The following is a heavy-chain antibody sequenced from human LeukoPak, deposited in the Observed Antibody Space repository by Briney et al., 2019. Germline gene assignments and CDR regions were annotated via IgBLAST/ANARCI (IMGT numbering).Heavy chain of an antibody. D-gene: IGHD3-10*01. CDR3: ARFYGSGSFHYHYVDV. CDR2: IYYSGST. V-gene: IGHV4-59*11. Sequence: SETLSLTCTVSGGSISRHYWSWIRQPPGKGLEWLGYIYYSGSTNYNPSLKSRVTISADTSRNQFSLRLTSVAAADTAVYYCARFYGSGSFHYHYVDVWGKGATVTVSS. J-gene: IGHJ6*03. CDR1: GGSISRHY.